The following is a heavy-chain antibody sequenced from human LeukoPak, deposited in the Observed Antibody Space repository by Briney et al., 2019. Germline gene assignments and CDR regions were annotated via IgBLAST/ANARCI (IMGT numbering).Heavy chain of an antibody. CDR3: ARSTVAGTRKVDY. D-gene: IGHD6-19*01. CDR1: GGSISSSIYY. Sequence: SETLSLTCTVSGGSISSSIYYWGWIRQPPGMPLEWVRSIYYSGSTYYNPSLKSRFSISVDTCKNQFSLKLSSVTAADTAMYYCARSTVAGTRKVDYWGQGTLVTVSS. CDR2: IYYSGST. V-gene: IGHV4-39*01. J-gene: IGHJ4*02.